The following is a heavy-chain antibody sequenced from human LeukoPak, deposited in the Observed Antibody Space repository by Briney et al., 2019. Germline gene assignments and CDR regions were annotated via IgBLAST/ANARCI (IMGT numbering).Heavy chain of an antibody. J-gene: IGHJ6*03. CDR3: ARFQRGYSGFAYYYYYYYMDV. Sequence: GGSLRLSCAASGFTFSSYWMSWVRQAPGKGLEWVANIKQDGSEKYYVDSVKGRFTISRDNAKNSLYLQMNSLRAEDPAVYYCARFQRGYSGFAYYYYYYYMDVWGKGTTVTVSS. CDR1: GFTFSSYW. CDR2: IKQDGSEK. D-gene: IGHD5-12*01. V-gene: IGHV3-7*01.